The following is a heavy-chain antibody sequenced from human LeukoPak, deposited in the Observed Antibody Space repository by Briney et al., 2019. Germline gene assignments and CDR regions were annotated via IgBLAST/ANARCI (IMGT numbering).Heavy chain of an antibody. Sequence: SETLSLTCTVSGGSISSYYWSWIRQPPGKGLEWIGYIYYSGSTNYNPSLKSRVTISVDTSKNQFSLKLSSVTAADTAVYYCARDGITMIVPRAFDIWGQGTMVTVSS. J-gene: IGHJ3*02. CDR2: IYYSGST. D-gene: IGHD3-22*01. CDR3: ARDGITMIVPRAFDI. V-gene: IGHV4-59*12. CDR1: GGSISSYY.